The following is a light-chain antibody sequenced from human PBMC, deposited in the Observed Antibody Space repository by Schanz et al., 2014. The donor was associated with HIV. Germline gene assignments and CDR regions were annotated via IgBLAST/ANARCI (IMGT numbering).Light chain of an antibody. J-gene: IGKJ4*01. CDR1: QRLASRY. V-gene: IGKV3-20*01. CDR3: QSFGGSWGT. CDR2: ATS. Sequence: EIVLTQSPGSLSLSPGGRATLSCGASQRLASRYLSWYQHRPGQPPRLVIYATSTRAAGISDRFSGTGSGTDFTLTISRLEPDDFATYYCQSFGGSWGTFGGGTKLEL.